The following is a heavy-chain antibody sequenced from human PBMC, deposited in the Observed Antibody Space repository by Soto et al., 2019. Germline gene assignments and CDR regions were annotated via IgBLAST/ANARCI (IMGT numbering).Heavy chain of an antibody. CDR1: GGSFSSYY. V-gene: IGHV4-34*01. CDR3: ARVPAESGDQTFDN. J-gene: IGHJ4*02. Sequence: QVQLQQWGAGLLKPSETLSLTCGVYGGSFSSYYWSWIRQPPGKGLEWIGEINHSGRTNYNPSLKSRVPISVDTPKNQFSLKLSSVTAAHTAVYYCARVPAESGDQTFDNWGQGALVTVSS. CDR2: INHSGRT.